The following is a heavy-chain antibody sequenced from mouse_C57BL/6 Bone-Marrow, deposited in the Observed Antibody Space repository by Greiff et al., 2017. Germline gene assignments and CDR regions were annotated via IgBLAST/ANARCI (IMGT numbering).Heavy chain of an antibody. J-gene: IGHJ2*01. V-gene: IGHV1-82*01. D-gene: IGHD2-1*01. CDR2: SYPGDGDT. CDR1: GYAFSSSW. CDR3: ARRVYYGNCLDY. Sequence: QVQLQQSGPELVKPGASVKISCKASGYAFSSSWMNWVKQRPGKGLEWIGRSYPGDGDTNYNGKFKGKATLTADKSSSTAYMQLSSLTSEDSAVYFCARRVYYGNCLDYWGQGTTLTVSS.